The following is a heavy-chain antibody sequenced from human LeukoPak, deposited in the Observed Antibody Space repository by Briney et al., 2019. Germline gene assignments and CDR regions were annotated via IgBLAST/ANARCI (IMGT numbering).Heavy chain of an antibody. CDR3: AKDRTTVTTPHY. V-gene: IGHV3-23*01. J-gene: IGHJ4*02. CDR2: ISANGGST. Sequence: GGSLRLSCAASGFTFSNCWMTWVRRTPGKGLEWVSAISANGGSTYYADSVKGRFTISRDNSKNTLYLQMNSLRAEDTAVYYCAKDRTTVTTPHYWGQGTLVTVSS. D-gene: IGHD4-17*01. CDR1: GFTFSNCW.